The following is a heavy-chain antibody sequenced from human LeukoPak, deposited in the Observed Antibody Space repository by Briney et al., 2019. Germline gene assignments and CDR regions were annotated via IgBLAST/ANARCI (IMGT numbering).Heavy chain of an antibody. CDR3: ARQRGSGSFDV. V-gene: IGHV5-51*01. J-gene: IGHJ3*01. Sequence: GESLKISCKGSGYSFTSYWIGWVRPMPGKGLEWMGIIYPGDSDTRSSPSFQGQVTTSADKSISAAYLQWSSLKASDTAMYYCARQRGSGSFDVWGQGTMVTVSS. CDR1: GYSFTSYW. CDR2: IYPGDSDT. D-gene: IGHD3-10*01.